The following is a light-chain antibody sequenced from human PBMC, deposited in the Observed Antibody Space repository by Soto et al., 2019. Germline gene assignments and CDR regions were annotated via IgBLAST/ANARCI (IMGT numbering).Light chain of an antibody. Sequence: VMTQSPLSLPVTLGQPASISCRASQSVGNYLAWYQQKPGQAPRLLIYDASNRATGIPARFSGSGYGTDFTLTISSLEPEDFAVYYCHQRRNWLFSFGPGTKVDMK. CDR2: DAS. CDR3: HQRRNWLFS. J-gene: IGKJ3*01. CDR1: QSVGNY. V-gene: IGKV3-11*01.